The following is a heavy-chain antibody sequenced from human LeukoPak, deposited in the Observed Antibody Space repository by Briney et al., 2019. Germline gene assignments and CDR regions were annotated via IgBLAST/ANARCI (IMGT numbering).Heavy chain of an antibody. V-gene: IGHV4-30-2*01. D-gene: IGHD5-12*01. CDR3: ARVRYSDSGYDPIGMDV. Sequence: PSQTLSLTCAVSGGSISSGGYSWSWIRQPPGKGLEWIGYIYHSGSTYYNPSLKSRVTISVDRSKNQFSLKLSSVTAADTAVYYCARVRYSDSGYDPIGMDVWGQGTTVTVSS. CDR2: IYHSGST. J-gene: IGHJ6*02. CDR1: GGSISSGGYS.